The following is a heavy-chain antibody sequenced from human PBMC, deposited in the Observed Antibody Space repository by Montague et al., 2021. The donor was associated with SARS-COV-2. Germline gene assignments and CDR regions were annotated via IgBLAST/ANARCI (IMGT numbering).Heavy chain of an antibody. J-gene: IGHJ2*01. V-gene: IGHV4-39*02. CDR1: GGSISSSDYY. Sequence: SETLSLTCIVSGGSISSSDYYWGWIRQPPGKGLEWIGSIFYDGNTYYNPSLQSRVTISVDTSKNQFSLNLSSVTAADTAVYYCAGDGQYDYYHSRYFDLWGRGTLVTVSS. CDR3: AGDGQYDYYHSRYFDL. CDR2: IFYDGNT. D-gene: IGHD3-16*01.